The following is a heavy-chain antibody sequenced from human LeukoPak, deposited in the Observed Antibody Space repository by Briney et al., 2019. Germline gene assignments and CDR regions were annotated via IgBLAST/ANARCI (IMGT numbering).Heavy chain of an antibody. CDR1: GFTFSSYG. Sequence: GRSLRLSCAASGFTFSSYGMHWVRQAPGKGLEWVAVISYDGSNKYYADSVKGRFTISRDNSKNTLYLQMNSLRAEDTAVYYCAKDQNWRNSSGYPPDYWGQGTLVTVSS. J-gene: IGHJ4*02. CDR3: AKDQNWRNSSGYPPDY. D-gene: IGHD3-22*01. V-gene: IGHV3-30*18. CDR2: ISYDGSNK.